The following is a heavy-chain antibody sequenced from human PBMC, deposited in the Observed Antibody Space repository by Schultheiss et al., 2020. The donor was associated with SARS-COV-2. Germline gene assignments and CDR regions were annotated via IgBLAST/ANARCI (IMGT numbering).Heavy chain of an antibody. D-gene: IGHD6-13*01. CDR3: ARVPYSSSHLDY. J-gene: IGHJ4*02. V-gene: IGHV3-11*01. Sequence: GGSLRLSCAASGFTFSNYYMSWIRQAPGKGLEWVSYISRSGSTIYYADSVKGRFTISRDNAKNSLYLQMNSLRAEDTAVYYCARVPYSSSHLDYWGQGTLVTVSS. CDR2: ISRSGSTI. CDR1: GFTFSNYY.